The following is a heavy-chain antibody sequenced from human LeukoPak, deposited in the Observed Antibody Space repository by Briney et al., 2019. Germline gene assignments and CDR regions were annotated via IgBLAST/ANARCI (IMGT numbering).Heavy chain of an antibody. V-gene: IGHV3-30*18. J-gene: IGHJ4*02. D-gene: IGHD5-12*01. CDR3: AKDLEATTRGFDY. CDR1: GFSFSSYG. CDR2: ISYDGSNK. Sequence: GGSLRLSCAASGFSFSSYGMHWARQAPGKGLEWVAVISYDGSNKYYALSVKGRFTISRDNSKNMLYLQMSSLRAEDTAVYYCAKDLEATTRGFDYWGQGTLVTVAS.